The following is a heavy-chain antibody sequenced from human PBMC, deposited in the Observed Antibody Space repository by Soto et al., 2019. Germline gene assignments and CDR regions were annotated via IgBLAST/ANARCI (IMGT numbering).Heavy chain of an antibody. Sequence: ASVKVSCKASGYTFTGYYMHWVRQAPGQGLEWMGWINPNSGGTNYAQKVQGWVTMTRDTSISTAYMELSRLRSDDTAVYYCARVMYGGNSAAFDIWGQGTMVTVSS. V-gene: IGHV1-2*04. CDR3: ARVMYGGNSAAFDI. CDR1: GYTFTGYY. J-gene: IGHJ3*02. D-gene: IGHD2-21*02. CDR2: INPNSGGT.